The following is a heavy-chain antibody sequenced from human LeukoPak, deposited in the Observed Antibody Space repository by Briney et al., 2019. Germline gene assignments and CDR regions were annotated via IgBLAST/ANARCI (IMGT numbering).Heavy chain of an antibody. CDR1: GFTFSDYG. D-gene: IGHD6-19*01. CDR3: ANAFGSGAYYYMDV. V-gene: IGHV3-30*18. J-gene: IGHJ6*03. CDR2: ISYDGSNK. Sequence: GGSLRLSCAASGFTFSDYGMHWVRQAPGKGLEWLAVISYDGSNKYYADSVKGRFTISRDNSKNTLYLQMNSLRAEDTAVYYCANAFGSGAYYYMDVWGKGTTVTVSS.